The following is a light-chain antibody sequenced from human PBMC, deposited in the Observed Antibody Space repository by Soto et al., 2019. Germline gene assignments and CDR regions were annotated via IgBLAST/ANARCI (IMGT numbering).Light chain of an antibody. V-gene: IGKV1-8*01. J-gene: IGKJ5*01. CDR3: QQYYSYLIT. Sequence: AIRMTQSPSSFSASTGDRVTITCRASQGISSYLAWYQQKPGKAPKLLIYAASNLQSGVPSRFSGSGSGTDFTLTISCLESEDFATYYCQQYYSYLITFGQGTRLEIK. CDR2: AAS. CDR1: QGISSY.